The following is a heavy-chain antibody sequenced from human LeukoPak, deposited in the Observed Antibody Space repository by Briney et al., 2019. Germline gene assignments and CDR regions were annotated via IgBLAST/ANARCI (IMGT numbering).Heavy chain of an antibody. V-gene: IGHV3-33*01. CDR1: GFTFSSYG. D-gene: IGHD6-19*01. J-gene: IGHJ4*02. CDR2: IWYDGSNK. Sequence: PGGSLRLSCAASGFTFSSYGMHWVRQAPGKGLEWVAVIWYDGSNKYYADSVKGRFTISRDNAKNSLYLQMNSLRAEDTAVYYCARDDSEDIAMAGFDYWGQGTLVTVSS. CDR3: ARDDSEDIAMAGFDY.